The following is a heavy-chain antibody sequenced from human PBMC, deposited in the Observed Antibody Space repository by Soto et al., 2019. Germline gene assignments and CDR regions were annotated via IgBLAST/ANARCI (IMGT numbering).Heavy chain of an antibody. CDR2: ISYDGSNK. V-gene: IGHV3-30*18. CDR3: AKDKIQLWPYGMDV. Sequence: PGGSLRLSCAASGFTFSSYGMHWVRQAPGKGLEWVAVISYDGSNKYYAGSVKGRFTISRDNSKNTLYLQMNSLRADDTAVYYCAKDKIQLWPYGMDVWGQGTTVTVSS. D-gene: IGHD5-18*01. CDR1: GFTFSSYG. J-gene: IGHJ6*02.